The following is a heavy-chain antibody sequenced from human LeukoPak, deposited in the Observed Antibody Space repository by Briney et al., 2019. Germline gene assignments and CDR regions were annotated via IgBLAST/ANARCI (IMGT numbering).Heavy chain of an antibody. V-gene: IGHV3-23*01. D-gene: IGHD5-18*01. Sequence: GGSLRLSCAASRFTFNSYAMSWVRQAPGKGLEWVSVIGGSNGITFYVGSVKGRFTISRDNSKNTLYLQMNSLRAEDTAVYYCARGIQLWSDYWGQGTLVTVSS. CDR3: ARGIQLWSDY. J-gene: IGHJ4*02. CDR1: RFTFNSYA. CDR2: IGGSNGIT.